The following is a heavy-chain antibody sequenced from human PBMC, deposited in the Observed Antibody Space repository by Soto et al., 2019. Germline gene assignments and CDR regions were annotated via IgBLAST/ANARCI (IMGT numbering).Heavy chain of an antibody. CDR3: ARGGHVVVVTAALDY. V-gene: IGHV1-46*01. CDR2: VNPSGGHT. J-gene: IGHJ4*02. Sequence: QVQLMQSGAEVKKPGASVKVSCKASGDTFTDYYIHWVRQAPGQGLEWMGTVNPSGGHTTYAQHFLGRVTMTRDTSTSTLYRELTSLTSDDTAVYYCARGGHVVVVTAALDYSGQGTLVTVSS. CDR1: GDTFTDYY. D-gene: IGHD2-21*02.